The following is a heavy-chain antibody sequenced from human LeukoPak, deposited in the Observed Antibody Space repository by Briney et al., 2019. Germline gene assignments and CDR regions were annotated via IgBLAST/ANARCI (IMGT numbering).Heavy chain of an antibody. CDR3: ARRLSGYSYGYLDY. J-gene: IGHJ4*02. V-gene: IGHV4-39*01. CDR2: IYYSGST. D-gene: IGHD5-18*01. Sequence: TSETLSPTCTVSGGSISSSSYYWGWIRQPPGKGLEWIGSIYYSGSTYYDPSLKSRVTISVDTSKNQFSLKLSSVTAADTAVYYCARRLSGYSYGYLDYWGQGTLVTVSS. CDR1: GGSISSSSYY.